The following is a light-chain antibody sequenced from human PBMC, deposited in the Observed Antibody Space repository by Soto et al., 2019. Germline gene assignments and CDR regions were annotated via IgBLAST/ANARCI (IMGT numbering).Light chain of an antibody. V-gene: IGKV1-13*02. CDR1: QGISSA. Sequence: LTPAPSALSASIGDRVTITCRASQGISSALAWYQQKPGKAPKLLIYDASSLESGVPSRFSGSGSGTDFIFTISSLQREDFATYYCQQFTSYPRPFRQGTRL. CDR3: QQFTSYPRP. J-gene: IGKJ5*01. CDR2: DAS.